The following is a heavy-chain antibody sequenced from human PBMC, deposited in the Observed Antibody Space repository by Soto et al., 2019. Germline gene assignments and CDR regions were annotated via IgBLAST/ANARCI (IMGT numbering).Heavy chain of an antibody. V-gene: IGHV3-30-3*01. CDR2: ISYDGGSK. Sequence: QVQLVESGGGVVQPGRSLRLSCAASGFTFSTYVMHWVRQAPGKGLEWLAVISYDGGSKNYADSVKGRFTISRDNSKNTLYLQMNNLRIEDTAVYYCVRDGPHITIYGYGHSWGQGTLVTVSS. J-gene: IGHJ4*02. CDR3: VRDGPHITIYGYGHS. D-gene: IGHD3-3*01. CDR1: GFTFSTYV.